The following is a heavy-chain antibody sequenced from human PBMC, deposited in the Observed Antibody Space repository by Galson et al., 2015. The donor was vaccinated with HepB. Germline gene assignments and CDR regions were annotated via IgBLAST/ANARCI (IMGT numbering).Heavy chain of an antibody. J-gene: IGHJ3*01. CDR3: ARDGSAYITSWNTFDP. V-gene: IGHV3-11*01. Sequence: SLRLSCAASGFIFSDFQIHWLRQVPGQGLEWISYISSSGTTMDYADSLNGRFTISRDNAKNSMSLQMNSLRVEDTAVYYCARDGSAYITSWNTFDPWGRGTTVPV. CDR1: GFIFSDFQ. D-gene: IGHD2-21*01. CDR2: ISSSGTTM.